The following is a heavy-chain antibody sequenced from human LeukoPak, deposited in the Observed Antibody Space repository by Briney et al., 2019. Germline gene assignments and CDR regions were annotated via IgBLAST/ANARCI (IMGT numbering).Heavy chain of an antibody. J-gene: IGHJ5*02. V-gene: IGHV4-61*09. Sequence: SETLSLTCTVSGGSISSGNSYWTWIRQPAGKGLEWIGHIYTSGSTNYNPSLKSRVTISVDMSKNHFSLQLSSVTAADTAVYYCAREYSSWGQGTLVTVSS. CDR3: AREYSS. CDR1: GGSISSGNSY. CDR2: IYTSGST. D-gene: IGHD2-15*01.